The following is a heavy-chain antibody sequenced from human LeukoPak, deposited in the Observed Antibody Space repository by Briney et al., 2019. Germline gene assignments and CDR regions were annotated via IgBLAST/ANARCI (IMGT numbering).Heavy chain of an antibody. V-gene: IGHV4-61*02. J-gene: IGHJ5*02. D-gene: IGHD3-3*01. Sequence: SETLSLTCTVSGGSISSGSHYWSWIRAPAGKGLEWIGRIYTSGSTNYNPSLKSRVTISVDTSKNQFSLKLSSVTAADTAVYYCARTRFTIFGVVTAGWFDPWGQGTLVTVSS. CDR2: IYTSGST. CDR3: ARTRFTIFGVVTAGWFDP. CDR1: GGSISSGSHY.